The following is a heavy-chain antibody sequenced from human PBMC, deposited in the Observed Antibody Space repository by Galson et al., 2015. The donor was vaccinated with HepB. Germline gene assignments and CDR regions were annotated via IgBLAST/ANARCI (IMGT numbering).Heavy chain of an antibody. Sequence: SVKVSCKASGYSFTIYYIHWVRQAPGQRLEWMGRVNTGNGNTKCSQKFQDRVTLTRDTSATTAYMELSSLESEDTAVYYCARGGQWPQFYYFDYWGRGTLVTVSS. J-gene: IGHJ4*02. CDR1: GYSFTIYY. D-gene: IGHD5-24*01. CDR3: ARGGQWPQFYYFDY. V-gene: IGHV1-3*04. CDR2: VNTGNGNT.